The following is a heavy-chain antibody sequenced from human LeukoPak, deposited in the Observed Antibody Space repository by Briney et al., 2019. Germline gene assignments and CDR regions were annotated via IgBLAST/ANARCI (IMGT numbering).Heavy chain of an antibody. CDR1: GFTFSSYS. J-gene: IGHJ4*02. D-gene: IGHD6-13*01. Sequence: PGGSLRLSCAASGFTFSSYSMNWVRQAPGKGLEWVSSISSSSSYIYYADSVKGRFTISRDNAKNSLYLRMNSLRAEDTAVYYCARDRPDCIAAAGGIDYWGQGTLVTVSS. CDR2: ISSSSSYI. CDR3: ARDRPDCIAAAGGIDY. V-gene: IGHV3-21*01.